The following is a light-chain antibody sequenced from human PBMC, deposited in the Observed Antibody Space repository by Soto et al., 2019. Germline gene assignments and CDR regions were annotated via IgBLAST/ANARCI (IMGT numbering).Light chain of an antibody. CDR2: GAS. Sequence: EVVMTQSPATVSVSPGEGVTLSCRASQTISNDLAWYQQKPGQAPRLLIYGASTRATGVPARFSGGGSGTEFTLTISSLRSEDFAFYYCQQNNKWPPVTFGGGTKVEI. J-gene: IGKJ4*01. CDR1: QTISND. CDR3: QQNNKWPPVT. V-gene: IGKV3-15*01.